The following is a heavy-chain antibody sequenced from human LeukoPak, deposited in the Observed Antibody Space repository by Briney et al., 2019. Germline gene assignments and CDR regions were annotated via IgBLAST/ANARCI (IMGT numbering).Heavy chain of an antibody. J-gene: IGHJ6*04. V-gene: IGHV1-3*01. Sequence: GASVKVSCKASGYTFTGYAMHWVRQAPGQRLEWMGWINAGNGNTKYSQKFQGRVTITRDTSASTAYMELSSLRSEDTAVYYCARESQFYYYYYGMDVWGKATTVTVSS. D-gene: IGHD5-24*01. CDR2: INAGNGNT. CDR3: ARESQFYYYYYGMDV. CDR1: GYTFTGYA.